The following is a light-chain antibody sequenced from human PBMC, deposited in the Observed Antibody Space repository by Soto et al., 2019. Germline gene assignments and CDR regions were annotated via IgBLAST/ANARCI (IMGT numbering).Light chain of an antibody. CDR2: DAS. J-gene: IGKJ4*01. CDR3: QQYNSYSLT. CDR1: QSISSW. Sequence: DIQMTQSPSTLSASVGDRVTITCRASQSISSWLAWYQQKPGKAPKPLIYDASSLESGVPSRFSGSGSGTEFTLTISSLQHDDFASYYCQQYNSYSLTFGGGTKVDIK. V-gene: IGKV1-5*01.